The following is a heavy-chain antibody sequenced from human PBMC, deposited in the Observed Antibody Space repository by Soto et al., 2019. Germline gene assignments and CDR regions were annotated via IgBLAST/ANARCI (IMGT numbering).Heavy chain of an antibody. V-gene: IGHV3-30-3*01. Sequence: GGSLRLSCAASGFTFSSYAMHWVRQAPGKGLEWVAVISYDGTNKYYADSVKGRFTISRDNSKNTLYLQMNSLRVEDTAVYYCARVVAPRPEYYYYGMDVWGQGTTVTVSS. D-gene: IGHD6-6*01. J-gene: IGHJ6*02. CDR3: ARVVAPRPEYYYYGMDV. CDR2: ISYDGTNK. CDR1: GFTFSSYA.